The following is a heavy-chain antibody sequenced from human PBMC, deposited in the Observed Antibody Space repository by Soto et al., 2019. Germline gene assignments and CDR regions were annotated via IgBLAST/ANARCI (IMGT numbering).Heavy chain of an antibody. J-gene: IGHJ4*02. CDR2: IYFDGITT. Sequence: VHLVESGGGVVQPGTSLRLSCAASGFIFNTHWMHWVRQAPGKGLVWVSRIYFDGITTNYADSVKGRLTVSRDNAKNTVYLHVNTLRDEDTAVYYCARGGAMGVDYWGQGTLVTVSS. CDR1: GFIFNTHW. D-gene: IGHD1-26*01. CDR3: ARGGAMGVDY. V-gene: IGHV3-74*02.